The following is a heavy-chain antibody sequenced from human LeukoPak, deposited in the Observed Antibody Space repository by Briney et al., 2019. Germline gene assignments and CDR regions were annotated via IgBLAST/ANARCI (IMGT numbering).Heavy chain of an antibody. CDR1: GGTFSSYA. Sequence: SVKVSCKASGGTFSSYAISWVRQAPGQGLEWMGGIIPIFGTANYAQKFQGRVTITADESTGTAYMELSSLRSEDTAVYYCARCVTPYYDSSGYFHYYYGMDVWGQGTTVTVSS. V-gene: IGHV1-69*01. J-gene: IGHJ6*02. CDR2: IIPIFGTA. D-gene: IGHD3-22*01. CDR3: ARCVTPYYDSSGYFHYYYGMDV.